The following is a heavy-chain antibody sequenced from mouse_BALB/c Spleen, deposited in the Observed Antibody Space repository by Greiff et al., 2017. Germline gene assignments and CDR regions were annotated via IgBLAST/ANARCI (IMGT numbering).Heavy chain of an antibody. V-gene: IGHV1S56*01. CDR2: IYPGDGST. CDR3: ARTGSYAMDY. J-gene: IGHJ4*01. CDR1: GYTFTSYD. D-gene: IGHD2-2*01. Sequence: QVQLKESGPGLVKPGALVKISCKASGYTFTSYDINWVKQRPGQGLEWIGWIYPGDGSTKYNEKFKGKATLTADNSSSTAYMQLSSLTSEKAAVYFCARTGSYAMDYWGQGTSVTVSS.